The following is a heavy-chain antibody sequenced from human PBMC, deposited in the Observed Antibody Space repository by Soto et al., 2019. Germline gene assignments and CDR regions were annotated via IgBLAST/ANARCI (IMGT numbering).Heavy chain of an antibody. CDR1: GFTFCSYD. D-gene: IGHD1-7*01. V-gene: IGHV3-64*01. Sequence: EVQLAESGGGMVQPGGSLRLSWVASGFTFCSYDMHWVRQAPGKGLEYVSSISSNGGTTYYGNSVKGRFTISRDNSKNTLYLQMGSLRAEDMAVYYCVRRVSGNYDYWGQGTLVTVSS. J-gene: IGHJ4*02. CDR3: VRRVSGNYDY. CDR2: ISSNGGTT.